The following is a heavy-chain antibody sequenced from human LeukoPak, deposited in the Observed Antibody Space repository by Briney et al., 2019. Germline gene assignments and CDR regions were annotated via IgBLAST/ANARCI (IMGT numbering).Heavy chain of an antibody. Sequence: SETLSLTCAVYGGSFSGYYWSWIRQPPGKGLEWIGEINHSGSTNYNPSLKSRVTISVDTSKNQFSLNLSSVTAGDTAVYYCARQRMAPGPFDYWGQGTLVTVSS. J-gene: IGHJ4*02. CDR1: GGSFSGYY. CDR2: INHSGST. V-gene: IGHV4-34*01. CDR3: ARQRMAPGPFDY. D-gene: IGHD2-8*01.